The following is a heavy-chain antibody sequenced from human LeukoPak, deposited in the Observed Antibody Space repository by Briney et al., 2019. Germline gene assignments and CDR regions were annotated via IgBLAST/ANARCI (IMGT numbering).Heavy chain of an antibody. Sequence: ASVKVSCTASGYTFTSFGISWVRQAPGQGLEWMGWINTYDGSTKYAQKLQDRVTMTTDTSTSTAYMELGSLSSDDAAVYYCARDIYYYDTTDPKIRSDYWGQGTLVTVSS. J-gene: IGHJ4*02. V-gene: IGHV1-18*01. CDR3: ARDIYYYDTTDPKIRSDY. CDR2: INTYDGST. CDR1: GYTFTSFG. D-gene: IGHD3-22*01.